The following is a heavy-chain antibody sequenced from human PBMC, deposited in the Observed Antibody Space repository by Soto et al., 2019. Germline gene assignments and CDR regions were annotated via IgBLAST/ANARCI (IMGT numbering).Heavy chain of an antibody. D-gene: IGHD3-22*01. V-gene: IGHV3-72*01. CDR1: GFTFSDHY. J-gene: IGHJ4*02. CDR3: ARAPRPGNYDSSGYYYRS. CDR2: TRNKANSYTT. Sequence: PGGSLRLSCAASGFTFSDHYMDWVRQAPGKGLEWVGRTRNKANSYTTEYAASVKGRFTISRDDSKNSLYLQMNSLKTEDTAVYYCARAPRPGNYDSSGYYYRSWGQGTLVSVSS.